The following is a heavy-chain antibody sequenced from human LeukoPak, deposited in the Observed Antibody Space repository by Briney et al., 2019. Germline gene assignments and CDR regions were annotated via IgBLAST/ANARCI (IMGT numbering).Heavy chain of an antibody. CDR3: ARGYSHTSGGWLDT. V-gene: IGHV3-23*01. CDR1: GFTFSHYA. CDR2: LTDICYTT. J-gene: IGHJ5*02. D-gene: IGHD5-12*01. Sequence: TGVALRLSCAVSGFTFSHYAMSWVRQASGTGLEWVGSLTDICYTTYYADSVKDRLASSGGNSNSTLYGTISGLRDEATAVYYCARGYSHTSGGWLDTWGQGTLVTVSS.